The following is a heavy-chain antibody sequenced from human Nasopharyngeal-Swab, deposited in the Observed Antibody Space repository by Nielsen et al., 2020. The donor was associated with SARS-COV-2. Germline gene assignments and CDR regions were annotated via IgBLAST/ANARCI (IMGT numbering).Heavy chain of an antibody. CDR3: ASLGVATFKPDY. V-gene: IGHV3-74*01. Sequence: WIRQPPGKGLVWVSRIDSDGSSTSYADSVKGPFTISRDNAKNTLYLQMNSLRAEDTAVYYCASLGVATFKPDYWGQGTLVTVSS. CDR2: IDSDGSST. J-gene: IGHJ4*02. D-gene: IGHD5-12*01.